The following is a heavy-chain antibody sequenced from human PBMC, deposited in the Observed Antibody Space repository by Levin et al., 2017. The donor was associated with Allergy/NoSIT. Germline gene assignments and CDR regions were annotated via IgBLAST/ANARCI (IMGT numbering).Heavy chain of an antibody. CDR1: GYSFTSYW. CDR3: ARHVKGYKLWFGELLYLDY. J-gene: IGHJ4*02. CDR2: IYPGDSDT. V-gene: IGHV5-51*01. D-gene: IGHD3-10*01. Sequence: LGESLKISCKGSGYSFTSYWIGWVRQMPGKGLEWMGIIYPGDSDTRYSPSFQGQVTISADKSISTAYLQWSSLKASDTAMYYCARHVKGYKLWFGELLYLDYWGQGTLVTVSS.